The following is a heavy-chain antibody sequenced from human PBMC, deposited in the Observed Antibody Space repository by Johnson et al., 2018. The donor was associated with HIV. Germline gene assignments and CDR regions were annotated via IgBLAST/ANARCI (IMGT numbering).Heavy chain of an antibody. V-gene: IGHV3-7*01. J-gene: IGHJ3*02. D-gene: IGHD3-16*02. CDR1: GFTVSGNY. CDR3: ARVRASGWGSYPNDAFDI. Sequence: VQLVESGGGLVQPGGSLRLSCVASGFTVSGNYMSWVRQAPGKGLEWVANINQDGSEKDYVDSVKGRFTISRDIAKNSLYLQMSGLRAEDTAVYYCARVRASGWGSYPNDAFDIWGQGTMVTVSS. CDR2: INQDGSEK.